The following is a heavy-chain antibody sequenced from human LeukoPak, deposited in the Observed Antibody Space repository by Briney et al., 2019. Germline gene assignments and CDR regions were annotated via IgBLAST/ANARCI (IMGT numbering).Heavy chain of an antibody. J-gene: IGHJ4*02. D-gene: IGHD6-13*01. CDR1: GFTFSSYG. CDR3: AKDKYLSAGGTGNHFDY. V-gene: IGHV3-30*18. Sequence: GRSLRLSCAASGFTFSSYGMHWVRQAPGKGLEWVAVISYDGSNKYYADSVKGRFTISRDNAKNSLYLQMNSLRAEDTALYFCAKDKYLSAGGTGNHFDYWGQGTLVTVSS. CDR2: ISYDGSNK.